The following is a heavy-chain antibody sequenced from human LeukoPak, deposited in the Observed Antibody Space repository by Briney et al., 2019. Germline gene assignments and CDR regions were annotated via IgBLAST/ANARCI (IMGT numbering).Heavy chain of an antibody. J-gene: IGHJ4*02. V-gene: IGHV1-69*06. CDR2: IIPIFGTA. D-gene: IGHD2-8*01. CDR1: GGTFSSYA. CDR3: ARGSRVSAAGHHGPSDY. Sequence: ASVKVSCKASGGTFSSYAISWVRQAPGQGLEWMGGIIPIFGTANYAQKFQGGVTITADKSTSTAYMELSSLRSEDTAVYYCARGSRVSAAGHHGPSDYWGQGTLVTVSS.